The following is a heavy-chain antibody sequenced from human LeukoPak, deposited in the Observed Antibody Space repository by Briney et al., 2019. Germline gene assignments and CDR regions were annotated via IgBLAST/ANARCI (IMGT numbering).Heavy chain of an antibody. Sequence: GGSLRLSRAASGFTFDDYGMSWVRQAPGKGLEWVSGINWNGGSTNYADSVKGRFTISRDNAKNSLYLQMNSLRVEDTALYHCARAYGSGSYYLNWGQGTLVTVSS. J-gene: IGHJ4*02. CDR3: ARAYGSGSYYLN. CDR2: INWNGGST. CDR1: GFTFDDYG. D-gene: IGHD3-10*01. V-gene: IGHV3-20*01.